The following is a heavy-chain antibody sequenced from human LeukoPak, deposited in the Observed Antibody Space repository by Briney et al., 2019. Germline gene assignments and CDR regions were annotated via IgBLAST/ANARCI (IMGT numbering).Heavy chain of an antibody. CDR2: IYYSGST. V-gene: IGHV4-39*07. J-gene: IGHJ4*02. D-gene: IGHD2/OR15-2a*01. CDR1: GGSISSSSYY. Sequence: SETLSLTCTVSGGSISSSSYYWGWIRQPPGEGLEWIGSIYYSGSTYYNPSLKSRVTISVDTSKNQFSLKLSSVTAADAAVYYCARDSSDYWGQGTLVTVSS. CDR3: ARDSSDY.